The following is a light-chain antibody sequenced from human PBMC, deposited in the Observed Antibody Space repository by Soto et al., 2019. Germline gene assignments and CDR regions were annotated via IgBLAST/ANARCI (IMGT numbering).Light chain of an antibody. CDR2: KVS. J-gene: IGKJ2*01. V-gene: IGKV2-24*01. Sequence: DVVITQPPLSSPFPLGKPASTPCSPSQTLEHGDGNTSLNWLHQRPGQPPRLLIYKVSHRFSGVPDRFSGSGAGTDFTLKISRVEAEDVGIYYCMQATHYRPYTFGPGTKLEIK. CDR3: MQATHYRPYT. CDR1: QTLEHGDGNTS.